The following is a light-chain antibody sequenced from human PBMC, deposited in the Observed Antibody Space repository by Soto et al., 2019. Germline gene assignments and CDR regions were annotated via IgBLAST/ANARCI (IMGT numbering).Light chain of an antibody. CDR3: LQYDDWHRT. CDR2: GAS. V-gene: IGKV3-15*01. CDR1: QSVSNN. Sequence: EIVMTQSPAILSVSPGDRATLSCRAGQSVSNNLAWYQQKPGQTPRLVIYGASNRATGVPARFSGSGSGTDFTLTISSLQSEDFAVYYCLQYDDWHRTFSQGTKVEI. J-gene: IGKJ1*01.